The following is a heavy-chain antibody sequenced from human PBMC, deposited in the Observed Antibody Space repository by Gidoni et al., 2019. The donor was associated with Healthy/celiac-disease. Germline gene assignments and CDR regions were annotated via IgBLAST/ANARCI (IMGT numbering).Heavy chain of an antibody. V-gene: IGHV1-8*01. J-gene: IGHJ4*02. Sequence: QVPLVQSGAEVQKPGASVKASCQASGSTFTSSDIHGVRQATGQGLECKGGMNHNRGNTGYEQKVQGTVTMTRNTSISTAYMELSSLRSEDTAVYYCARGPYSSSWYFNYWGQGTLVTVSS. CDR3: ARGPYSSSWYFNY. D-gene: IGHD6-13*01. CDR2: MNHNRGNT. CDR1: GSTFTSSD.